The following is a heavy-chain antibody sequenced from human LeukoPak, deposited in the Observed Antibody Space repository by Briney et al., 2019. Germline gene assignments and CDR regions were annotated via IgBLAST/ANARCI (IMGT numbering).Heavy chain of an antibody. D-gene: IGHD3-16*01. V-gene: IGHV3-30*18. Sequence: GGSLRLSCAASGFIFNNYALSCVRQAAGKGREGVALVARDGGHIKYADSVKRRFTISRDNSKNMMNLQMNSLRNEDTAVYYCAKADSYENYFDSWGQGTLVTVSS. CDR2: VARDGGHI. CDR1: GFIFNNYA. CDR3: AKADSYENYFDS. J-gene: IGHJ4*02.